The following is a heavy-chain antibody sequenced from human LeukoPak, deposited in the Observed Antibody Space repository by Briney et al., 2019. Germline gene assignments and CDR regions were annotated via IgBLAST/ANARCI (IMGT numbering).Heavy chain of an antibody. CDR2: VNHSGST. CDR3: ARARGVEAIDY. Sequence: SETLSLTCTVSGGSISSGDYYWSWIRQPPGRGLEWIGEVNHSGSTNCNPSLKSRVTISVDTSKNQFSLKLSSVTAADTAVYYCARARGVEAIDYWGQGTLVTVSS. J-gene: IGHJ4*02. D-gene: IGHD3-10*01. CDR1: GGSISSGDYY. V-gene: IGHV4-39*07.